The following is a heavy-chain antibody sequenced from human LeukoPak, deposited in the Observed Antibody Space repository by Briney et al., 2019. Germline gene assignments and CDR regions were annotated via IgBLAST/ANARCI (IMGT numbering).Heavy chain of an antibody. CDR3: ARGTHGDYHDY. J-gene: IGHJ4*02. Sequence: SETLSLTCTVSGGSISGYYWSWIRQPPGKGLDWIGEINHSGSTNYNPSLKSRVTISVHTSKKQFSLKLSSVTAADTAVYYCARGTHGDYHDYWGQGTLVTVSS. CDR1: GGSISGYY. D-gene: IGHD4-17*01. V-gene: IGHV4-34*01. CDR2: INHSGST.